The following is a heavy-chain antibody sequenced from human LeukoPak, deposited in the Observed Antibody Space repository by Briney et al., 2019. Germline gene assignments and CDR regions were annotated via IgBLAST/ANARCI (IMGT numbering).Heavy chain of an antibody. J-gene: IGHJ4*02. CDR2: IYYISNT. CDR3: ARTQSQSGSYRYYFGY. CDR1: GASVGSAGYY. V-gene: IGHV4-61*08. D-gene: IGHD1-26*01. Sequence: SETLSLTCTVSGASVGSAGYYWSWIRQPPEGGLEWIGYIYYISNTNYNPSLKSRVTMSVDPSKNQFSLKLNSVTAADTAVYYCARTQSQSGSYRYYFGYWGQRTLVTVSS.